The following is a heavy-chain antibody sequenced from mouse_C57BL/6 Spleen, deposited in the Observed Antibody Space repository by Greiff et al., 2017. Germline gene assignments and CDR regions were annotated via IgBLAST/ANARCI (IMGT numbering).Heavy chain of an antibody. Sequence: QVQLQQPGTELVKPGASVKLSCKASGYTFTSYWMHWVKQRPGQGLEWIGNIKPSNGGTNYNENFKSKATLTVDKSSSTAYMQLSMLTSEDSAVYSCARGRSPYYFDYWGQGTTLTVSS. CDR1: GYTFTSYW. V-gene: IGHV1-53*01. J-gene: IGHJ2*01. CDR3: ARGRSPYYFDY. CDR2: IKPSNGGT.